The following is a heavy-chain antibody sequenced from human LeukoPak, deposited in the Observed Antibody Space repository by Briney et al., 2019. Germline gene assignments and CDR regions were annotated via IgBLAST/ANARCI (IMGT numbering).Heavy chain of an antibody. CDR2: IIPILGIA. D-gene: IGHD5-18*01. V-gene: IGHV1-69*04. CDR1: GGTFSSYA. CDR3: AAQDTAMAYFDY. Sequence: GASVKVSCKASGGTFSSYAISWVRQAPGRGLEWMGRIIPILGIANYAQKFQGRVTITADKSTSTAYMELSSLRSEDTAVYYCAAQDTAMAYFDYWGQGTLVTVSS. J-gene: IGHJ4*02.